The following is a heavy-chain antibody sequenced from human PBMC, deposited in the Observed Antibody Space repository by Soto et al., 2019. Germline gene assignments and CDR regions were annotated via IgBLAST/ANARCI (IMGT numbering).Heavy chain of an antibody. V-gene: IGHV4-59*01. CDR3: AREITVTTGFVYYFGY. CDR1: GGSIISYY. D-gene: IGHD4-17*01. J-gene: IGHJ4*02. CDR2: IYYSGST. Sequence: LSLTCTVSGGSIISYYWGWIRQPPGKGLEWIGCIYYSGSTNYNPSFKSRVTISVDTSKNQFSLNLSSVTAADTAVYYCAREITVTTGFVYYFGYWGQGTLVTVSS.